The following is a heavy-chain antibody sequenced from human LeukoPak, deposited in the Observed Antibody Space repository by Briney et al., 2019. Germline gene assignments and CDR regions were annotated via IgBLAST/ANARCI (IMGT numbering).Heavy chain of an antibody. CDR2: ISYDGSNK. CDR1: GFTFSSYA. CDR3: AKAYCTSTSCYTSDAFDM. D-gene: IGHD2-2*02. Sequence: GGSLRLSCAASGFTFSSYAMHWVRQAPGKGLEWVAVISYDGSNKYYADSVKGRFTISRDNSKNTLYLQMHSLRVEDTAVYYCAKAYCTSTSCYTSDAFDMWGQGTMVTVSS. V-gene: IGHV3-30-3*01. J-gene: IGHJ3*02.